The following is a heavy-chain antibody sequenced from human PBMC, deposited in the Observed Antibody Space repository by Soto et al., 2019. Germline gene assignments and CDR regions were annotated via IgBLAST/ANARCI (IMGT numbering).Heavy chain of an antibody. Sequence: EVQLLESGGGLVQPGGSLRLSCAASGFTFSSYAMSWVRQAPGKGLEWVSAISGSDGSTYYADSVKGRFTISRDNSKNTLYLQMNSLRAEDTAVYYCAKGEMATITPIDYWGQGTLVTVSS. D-gene: IGHD5-12*01. CDR2: ISGSDGST. V-gene: IGHV3-23*01. CDR3: AKGEMATITPIDY. J-gene: IGHJ4*02. CDR1: GFTFSSYA.